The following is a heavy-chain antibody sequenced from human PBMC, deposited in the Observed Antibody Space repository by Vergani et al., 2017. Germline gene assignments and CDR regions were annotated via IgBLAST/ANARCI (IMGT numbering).Heavy chain of an antibody. Sequence: QVQLVESGGGVVQPGRSLRLSCAASGFTLNPYGMHWVRQAPGKGLDWVAVTWYDGNNKQYADSVKGRFTISRDNSKSTMYLQMNSLRDEYTGVYYCARDLRLLYNRFDPWGQGTLVTVSS. CDR1: GFTLNPYG. V-gene: IGHV3-33*01. CDR3: ARDLRLLYNRFDP. J-gene: IGHJ5*02. CDR2: TWYDGNNK. D-gene: IGHD1-14*01.